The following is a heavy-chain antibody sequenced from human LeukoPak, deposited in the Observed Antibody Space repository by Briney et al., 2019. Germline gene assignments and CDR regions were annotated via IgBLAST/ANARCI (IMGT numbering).Heavy chain of an antibody. CDR2: MNPNSGNT. Sequence: GASVKVSCKASGYTFTSYDINWVRQATGQGLEWMGWMNPNSGNTGYAQKFQGRVTMTRNTSISTAYTELSSLRSEDTAVYYCARPHSSGWYALAFGGQGTLVTVSS. CDR3: ARPHSSGWYALAF. D-gene: IGHD6-19*01. CDR1: GYTFTSYD. V-gene: IGHV1-8*01. J-gene: IGHJ4*02.